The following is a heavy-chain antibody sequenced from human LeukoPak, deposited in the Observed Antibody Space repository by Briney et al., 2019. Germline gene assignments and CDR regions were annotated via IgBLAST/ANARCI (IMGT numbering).Heavy chain of an antibody. V-gene: IGHV3-7*03. Sequence: GGSLRLSCAASGFTFTNSWWAWVRQASGKGLEWVANIKQDGSTKHYVDSLKGRFTISRDNSKNTLYLQMNSLRAEDTAVYYCAKAYSRSWYVRLFDYWGQGTLVTVSS. CDR2: IKQDGSTK. J-gene: IGHJ4*02. CDR1: GFTFTNSW. D-gene: IGHD6-13*01. CDR3: AKAYSRSWYVRLFDY.